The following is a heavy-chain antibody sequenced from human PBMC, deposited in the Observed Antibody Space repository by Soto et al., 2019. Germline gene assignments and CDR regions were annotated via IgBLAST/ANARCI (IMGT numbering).Heavy chain of an antibody. D-gene: IGHD3-22*01. V-gene: IGHV3-23*01. J-gene: IGHJ4*02. CDR1: GITFSSHA. CDR3: VTDQHYDSSAYYGPRFDH. CDR2: LSGTGAST. Sequence: EVQLLQSGGGVVQPGGSLRLSCAASGITFSSHAMNWVRQAPGGGLYWVSSLSGTGASTYYADSVKGRFTISRDNSRNTIYLQMHGLRSGDTAIYYCVTDQHYDSSAYYGPRFDHWGQGDLVLVSS.